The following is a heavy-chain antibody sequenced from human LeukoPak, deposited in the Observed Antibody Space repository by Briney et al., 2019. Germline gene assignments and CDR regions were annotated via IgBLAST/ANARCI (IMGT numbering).Heavy chain of an antibody. Sequence: ASVKVSCKVSGYTLTELSMHWVRQAPGKGLEWMGGFDPEDGETIYAQKFQGRVTMTEDTSTDTAYMELNSLRSEDTAVYYCATVPVPLYSGYDPYYFDYWGQGTLVTVSS. CDR3: ATVPVPLYSGYDPYYFDY. D-gene: IGHD5-12*01. J-gene: IGHJ4*02. V-gene: IGHV1-24*01. CDR1: GYTLTELS. CDR2: FDPEDGET.